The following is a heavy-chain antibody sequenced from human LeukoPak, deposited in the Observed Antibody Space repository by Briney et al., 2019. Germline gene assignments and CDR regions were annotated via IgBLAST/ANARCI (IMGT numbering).Heavy chain of an antibody. CDR1: GGSISSSGYY. CDR3: ARDRVHYYGSSWFDP. D-gene: IGHD3-10*01. J-gene: IGHJ5*02. V-gene: IGHV4-31*03. CDR2: IYYSGST. Sequence: SETLSLTCTVSGGSISSSGYYWSWIRQHPGKGLEWIGYIYYSGSTYYNPSLKSRVTISVDTSKNQFSLKLSSVTAADTAVYYCARDRVHYYGSSWFDPWGQGTLVTVSS.